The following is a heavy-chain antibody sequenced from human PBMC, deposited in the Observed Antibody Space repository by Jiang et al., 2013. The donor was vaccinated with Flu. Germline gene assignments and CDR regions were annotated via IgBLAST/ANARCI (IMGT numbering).Heavy chain of an antibody. V-gene: IGHV3-30-3*01. D-gene: IGHD3-9*01. Sequence: PGKGLEWVAVISYDGSNKYYADSVKGRFTISRDNSKNTLYLQMNSLRAEDTAVYYCARETYDILTGSNWFDPWGPGNPGHRLL. J-gene: IGHJ5*02. CDR2: ISYDGSNK. CDR3: ARETYDILTGSNWFDP.